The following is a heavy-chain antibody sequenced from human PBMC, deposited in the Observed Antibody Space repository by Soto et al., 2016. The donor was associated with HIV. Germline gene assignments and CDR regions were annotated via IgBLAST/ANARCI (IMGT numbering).Heavy chain of an antibody. V-gene: IGHV1-8*03. CDR2: MNPNSGNT. CDR3: ARSRAVWGELVASTTFDY. J-gene: IGHJ4*02. D-gene: IGHD3-16*01. Sequence: QVQLVQSGAEVKKPGASVKVSCKASGYTFTSYDINWVRQATGQGLEWMGWMNPNSGNTGYAQKFQGRVTITRNTSISTAYMELSSLRSEDTAVYYCARSRAVWGELVASTTFDYWGQGTLVTVSS. CDR1: GYTFTSYD.